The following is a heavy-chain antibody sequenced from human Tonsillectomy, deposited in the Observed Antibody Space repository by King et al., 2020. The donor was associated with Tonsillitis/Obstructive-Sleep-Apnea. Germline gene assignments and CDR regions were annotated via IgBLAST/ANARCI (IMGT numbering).Heavy chain of an antibody. D-gene: IGHD3-3*01. J-gene: IGHJ6*03. Sequence: HVQLQESGPGLVKPSETLSLTCTVSGGSISSYYWSWIRQPPGKGLEWIGSIYYSGNINYNPSLKSRITISVDTSKNQFSLKLTSVTAADTAVYYCARLFWHGHTGMDWLLKPGDYNYYMDVWGKGTTVTVSS. CDR1: GGSISSYY. CDR2: IYYSGNI. V-gene: IGHV4-59*08. CDR3: ARLFWHGHTGMDWLLKPGDYNYYMDV.